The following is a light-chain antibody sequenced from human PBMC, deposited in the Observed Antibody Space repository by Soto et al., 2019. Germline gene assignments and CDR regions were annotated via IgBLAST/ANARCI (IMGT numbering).Light chain of an antibody. CDR1: SSNIGSFY. V-gene: IGLV1-51*01. J-gene: IGLJ3*02. CDR2: DNN. CDR3: GTWDSSLSAWL. Sequence: QSVLTQPPSVSAAPGQMVTIPCSGSSSNIGSFYVSWFQQLPGTAPKLLIYDNNKRPSGVPDRFSGSKSGTSATLGITGLQTGDEADYYCGTWDSSLSAWLFGGGTKLTVL.